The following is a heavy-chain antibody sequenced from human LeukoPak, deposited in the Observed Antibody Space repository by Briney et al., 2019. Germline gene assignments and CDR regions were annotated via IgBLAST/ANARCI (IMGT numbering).Heavy chain of an antibody. CDR1: GFTFSTYS. D-gene: IGHD2-15*01. J-gene: IGHJ4*02. Sequence: QPGGSLRLSCAASGFTFSTYSMNWVRQAPGKGLEWVSFIKHNGDSIYYADSVKGRFTISRDNSKNTLYLQMNSLRAEDTAVYYCANYLGYCSGGSCYYFDYWGQGTLVTVST. CDR3: ANYLGYCSGGSCYYFDY. CDR2: IKHNGDSI. V-gene: IGHV3-23*01.